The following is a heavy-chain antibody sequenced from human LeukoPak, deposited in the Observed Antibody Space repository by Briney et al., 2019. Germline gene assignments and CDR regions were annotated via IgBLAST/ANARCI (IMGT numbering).Heavy chain of an antibody. CDR3: ARARQDWQQLVLDIYYGMDV. CDR1: GFIFSSYA. D-gene: IGHD6-13*01. Sequence: QSGGSLRLSCAASGFIFSSYAMHWVRQAPGKGLEWVAVISYDGSNKYYADSVKGRFTISRDNSKNTLYLQMNSLRAEDTAVYYCARARQDWQQLVLDIYYGMDVWGQGTTVTVSS. CDR2: ISYDGSNK. V-gene: IGHV3-30-3*01. J-gene: IGHJ6*02.